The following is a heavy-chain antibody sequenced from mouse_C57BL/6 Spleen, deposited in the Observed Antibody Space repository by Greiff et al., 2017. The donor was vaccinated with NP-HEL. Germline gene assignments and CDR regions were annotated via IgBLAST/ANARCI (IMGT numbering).Heavy chain of an antibody. CDR1: GYTFTSYW. V-gene: IGHV1-53*01. CDR2: INPSNGGT. CDR3: ARRGKYYYAMDY. J-gene: IGHJ4*01. Sequence: VKLQESGTELVKPGASVKLSCKASGYTFTSYWMHWVKQRPGQGLEWIGNINPSNGGTNYNEKFKSKATLTVDKSSSTAYMQLSSLTSEDSAVYYCARRGKYYYAMDYWGQGTSVTVSS.